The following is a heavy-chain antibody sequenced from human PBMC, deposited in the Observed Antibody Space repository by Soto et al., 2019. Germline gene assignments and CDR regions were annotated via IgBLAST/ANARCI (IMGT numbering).Heavy chain of an antibody. CDR2: INPNSGGA. Sequence: QVQLVQSGAEVKKPGASVKVSCKASGYTFTDYYMHWVRQAPGQGLEWMGWINPNSGGANYAQKFQGRVTMTRDTSISTAYMELSRLRSDDTAVYYCARSRKDYGSAFDIWGLGTMVTVSS. CDR3: ARSRKDYGSAFDI. D-gene: IGHD4-17*01. J-gene: IGHJ3*02. CDR1: GYTFTDYY. V-gene: IGHV1-2*02.